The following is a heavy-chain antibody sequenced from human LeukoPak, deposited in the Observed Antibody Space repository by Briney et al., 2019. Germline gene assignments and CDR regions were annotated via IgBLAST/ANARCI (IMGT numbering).Heavy chain of an antibody. J-gene: IGHJ6*03. D-gene: IGHD3-3*01. Sequence: PSETLSLTCTVSGGSIGRSSYYWGWIRQPPGKGLEWIGNIYYSGKTDYNPSLKSRVTISVDTPKNQFSLKLSSVTAADTAVYYCARVRSLFGVVTHYYYYYYMDVWGKGTTVTVSS. CDR2: IYYSGKT. CDR3: ARVRSLFGVVTHYYYYYYMDV. V-gene: IGHV4-39*07. CDR1: GGSIGRSSYY.